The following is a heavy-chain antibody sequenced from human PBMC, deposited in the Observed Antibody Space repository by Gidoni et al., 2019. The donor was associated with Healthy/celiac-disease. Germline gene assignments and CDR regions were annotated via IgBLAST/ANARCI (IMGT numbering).Heavy chain of an antibody. Sequence: EVQLVESGGGLVKPGGSLRLSCAASGFTFSSYSMNWVRQAPGKGLEWVSSISSSSSYIYYADSVKGRFTISRDNAKNSLYLQMNSLRAEDTAVYYCARGMAVVPAARDYFDYWGQGTLVTVSS. D-gene: IGHD2-2*01. J-gene: IGHJ4*02. CDR2: ISSSSSYI. CDR1: GFTFSSYS. CDR3: ARGMAVVPAARDYFDY. V-gene: IGHV3-21*01.